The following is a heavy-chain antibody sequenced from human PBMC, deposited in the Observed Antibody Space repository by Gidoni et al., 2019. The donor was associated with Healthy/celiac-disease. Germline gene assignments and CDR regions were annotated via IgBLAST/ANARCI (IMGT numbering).Heavy chain of an antibody. V-gene: IGHV1-18*04. CDR1: GYTFNNYG. CDR2: ISAYNGET. Sequence: QVQLVQSGAEVKKPGASVKVSCKASGYTFNNYGINWVRQAPGQGLECMGWISAYNGETKSAENLQGRVTMTTDTSTSTAYMELRGLRSDDTATYYCARDVLDWSSAWYVGGYWGQGTLVTVSS. D-gene: IGHD6-19*01. J-gene: IGHJ4*02. CDR3: ARDVLDWSSAWYVGGY.